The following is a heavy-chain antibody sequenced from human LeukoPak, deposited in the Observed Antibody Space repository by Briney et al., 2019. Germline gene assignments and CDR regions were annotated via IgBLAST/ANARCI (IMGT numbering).Heavy chain of an antibody. CDR3: ARAGKEGYSYGLVLYYYYMDV. CDR2: IYTSGST. Sequence: SETLSLTCTVSGGSISSYYWSWIRQPAGKGLEWIGRIYTSGSTNYNPSLKSRVTMSVDTSKNQFSLKLSSVTAADTAVYYCARAGKEGYSYGLVLYYYYMDVWGKGTTVTVSS. CDR1: GGSISSYY. D-gene: IGHD5-18*01. J-gene: IGHJ6*03. V-gene: IGHV4-4*07.